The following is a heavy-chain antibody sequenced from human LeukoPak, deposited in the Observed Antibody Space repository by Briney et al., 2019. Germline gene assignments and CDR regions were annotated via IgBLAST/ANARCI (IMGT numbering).Heavy chain of an antibody. V-gene: IGHV3-23*01. Sequence: GGSLRLSCEASAFTCSSHWMSWVRQAPGKGLEWVSAISGSGGSTYYADSVKGLFTISRDTSKNTLYLQMNSLRAEDTAVYYCAKDSYDSSGYYYGVFDYWGQGTLVTVSS. D-gene: IGHD3-22*01. CDR1: AFTCSSHW. CDR3: AKDSYDSSGYYYGVFDY. J-gene: IGHJ4*02. CDR2: ISGSGGST.